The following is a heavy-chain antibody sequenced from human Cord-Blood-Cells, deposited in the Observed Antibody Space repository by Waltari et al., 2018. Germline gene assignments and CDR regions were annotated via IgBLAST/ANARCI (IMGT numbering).Heavy chain of an antibody. CDR3: EGGSLRDNWFDP. Sequence: EVQLVQSGAEVKKPGESLKISCKGSGYSFTSYWIGWVRQMPGKGREWMGLIYPGDSETRDAPAFQGQVTISADKSISTAYLQWSSLKASGTAMYYCEGGSLRDNWFDPWGQGTLVTVSS. CDR2: IYPGDSET. J-gene: IGHJ5*02. CDR1: GYSFTSYW. V-gene: IGHV5-51*01.